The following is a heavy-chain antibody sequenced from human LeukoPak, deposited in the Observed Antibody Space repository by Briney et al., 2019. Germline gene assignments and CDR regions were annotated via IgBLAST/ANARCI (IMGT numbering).Heavy chain of an antibody. CDR2: IRESSSYT. CDR3: ARERTGGDYFDY. D-gene: IGHD1-14*01. J-gene: IGHJ4*02. V-gene: IGHV3-11*06. CDR1: GFTFSDNY. Sequence: PGGSLSLHPAASGFTFSDNYMSWIRHAPSHGLNLFSYIRESSSYTNCAASVKGRFTISRDNTKNSLYLQMNSLRAEDTAVYYCARERTGGDYFDYWGQGTLVPVSS.